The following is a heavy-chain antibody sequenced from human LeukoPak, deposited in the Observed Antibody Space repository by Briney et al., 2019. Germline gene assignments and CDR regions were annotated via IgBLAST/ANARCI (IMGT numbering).Heavy chain of an antibody. CDR3: AKDINYGDHEGLDY. CDR1: GFTFDDYA. J-gene: IGHJ4*02. D-gene: IGHD4-17*01. V-gene: IGHV3-9*01. CDR2: ISWNSGSI. Sequence: PGRSLRLSCAASGFTFDDYAMHSVRQAPGKGLEWVSGISWNSGSIGYADSVKGRFTISRDNAKNSLYLQMNSLRAEDTALYYCAKDINYGDHEGLDYWGQGTLVTVSS.